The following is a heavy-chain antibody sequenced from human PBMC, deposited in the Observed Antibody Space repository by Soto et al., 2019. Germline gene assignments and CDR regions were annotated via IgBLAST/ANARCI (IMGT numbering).Heavy chain of an antibody. CDR1: GFTFSSYG. Sequence: GGSLRLSCAASGFTFSSYGMHWVRQAPGKGLEWVAVISYDGRNKYYADAVKGRFTISRDNSKNTLYLQMSSLRAEDTAVYYCVEDGSSGWPSFYDMDVWGQGTKVTVSS. CDR2: ISYDGRNK. D-gene: IGHD6-19*01. J-gene: IGHJ6*02. V-gene: IGHV3-30*18. CDR3: VEDGSSGWPSFYDMDV.